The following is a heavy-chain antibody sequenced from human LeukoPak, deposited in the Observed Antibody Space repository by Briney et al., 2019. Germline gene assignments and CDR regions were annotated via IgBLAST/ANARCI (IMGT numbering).Heavy chain of an antibody. V-gene: IGHV1-2*02. CDR1: GYTFTSYG. D-gene: IGHD6-19*01. J-gene: IGHJ4*02. CDR3: ARALYSSGWSYYFDY. Sequence: ASVKVSCKASGYTFTSYGISWVRQAPGQGPEWMGWIQPKSGGTIYAQRFQGRVTMTRDRSISTAYMELSSLRYDDTAVYYCARALYSSGWSYYFDYWGQGTLVTVSS. CDR2: IQPKSGGT.